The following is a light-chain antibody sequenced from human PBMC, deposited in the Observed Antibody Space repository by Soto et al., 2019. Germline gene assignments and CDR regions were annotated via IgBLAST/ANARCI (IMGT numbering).Light chain of an antibody. V-gene: IGKV1-5*03. Sequence: DIQMTQSPSTLSASVGDRVTITCRASQTIDSWLAWYQQRPGKPPNLLIYKASTLASGVPSRFSGSGSGTEFTLTINSLQPDDFAVYYCQQYHIYSVTFGQGTQVEIK. CDR3: QQYHIYSVT. CDR2: KAS. CDR1: QTIDSW. J-gene: IGKJ1*01.